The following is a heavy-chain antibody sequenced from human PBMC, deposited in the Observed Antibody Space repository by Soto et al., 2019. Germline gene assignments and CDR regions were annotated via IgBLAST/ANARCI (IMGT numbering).Heavy chain of an antibody. Sequence: QVQVVQSRAEVKKTGASVKVSCQTSGYTFTDYDINWVRQATGQGLEWLGWVSPGNANAGYAQQFQGRVNMTSDTSISTVYMELNSLTSEDTAVYFCEVTTGFWGKGTKITVSS. CDR1: GYTFTDYD. CDR3: EVTTGF. CDR2: VSPGNANA. V-gene: IGHV1-8*01. J-gene: IGHJ4*02. D-gene: IGHD2-21*02.